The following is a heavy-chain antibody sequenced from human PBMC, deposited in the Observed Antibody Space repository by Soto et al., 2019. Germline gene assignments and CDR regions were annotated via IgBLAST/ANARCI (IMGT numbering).Heavy chain of an antibody. V-gene: IGHV3-21*01. Sequence: GGSLGLSCAASGFTFSSYSMNWVRQAPGKGLEWVSSISSSSSYIYYADSVKGRFTISRDNAKNSLYLQMNSLRAEDTAVYYCARGGWNYGYYYYGMDVWGQGTTVTVSS. CDR2: ISSSSSYI. J-gene: IGHJ6*02. D-gene: IGHD1-7*01. CDR3: ARGGWNYGYYYYGMDV. CDR1: GFTFSSYS.